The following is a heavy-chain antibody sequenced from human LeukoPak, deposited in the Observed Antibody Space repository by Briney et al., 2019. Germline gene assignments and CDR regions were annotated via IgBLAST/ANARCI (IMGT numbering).Heavy chain of an antibody. V-gene: IGHV3-7*05. D-gene: IGHD3-16*01. CDR3: ARGEQGGFDY. Sequence: GGSLRLSCAASGFTFSSYNMNWVRQAPGKGLEWVANIKQGGGDKYYVDSVMGRFTISGDDAKNSLYLQMNSLRVEDTAVYYCARGEQGGFDYWGQGILVTVSS. CDR1: GFTFSSYN. J-gene: IGHJ4*02. CDR2: IKQGGGDK.